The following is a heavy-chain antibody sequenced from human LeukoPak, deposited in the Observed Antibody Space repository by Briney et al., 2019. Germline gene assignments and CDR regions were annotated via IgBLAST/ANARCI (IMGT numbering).Heavy chain of an antibody. J-gene: IGHJ4*02. CDR2: IYYSGST. D-gene: IGHD1-26*01. CDR3: ARDGYSGNSFDY. CDR1: GGSISSYY. Sequence: PSETLSLTCTVSGGSISSYYWSWIRQPPGKGLEWIGCIYYSGSTNYNPSLKSRVTISADTSKNQFSLKLSSVTAADTAVYYCARDGYSGNSFDYWGQGTLVTVSS. V-gene: IGHV4-59*01.